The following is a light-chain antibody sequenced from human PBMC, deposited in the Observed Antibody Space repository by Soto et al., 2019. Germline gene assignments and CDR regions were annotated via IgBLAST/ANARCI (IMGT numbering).Light chain of an antibody. V-gene: IGKV1-5*03. CDR1: QTISSW. Sequence: DIQMTQSPSTLSGSVGDRVTITFRASQTISSWLAWYQQKPGKAPKLLIYKASTLKSGVPSRFSGSGSGTEFTLTISSLQPDDFATDYCQHYNSYSEAFGQGTRVEIK. CDR3: QHYNSYSEA. J-gene: IGKJ5*01. CDR2: KAS.